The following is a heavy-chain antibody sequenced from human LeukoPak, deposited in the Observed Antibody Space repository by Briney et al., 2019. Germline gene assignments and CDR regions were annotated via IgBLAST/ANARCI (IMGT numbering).Heavy chain of an antibody. J-gene: IGHJ4*02. V-gene: IGHV3-30-3*01. CDR3: AKDQHDFWSGYYFRGDNYFDY. Sequence: GGSLRLSCAASGFTFSSYAMHWVRQAPGKGLEWVAVISYDGSNKYYADSVKGRFTISRDNSKNTLYLQMNSLRAEDTAVYYCAKDQHDFWSGYYFRGDNYFDYWGQGTLVTVSS. CDR2: ISYDGSNK. D-gene: IGHD3-3*01. CDR1: GFTFSSYA.